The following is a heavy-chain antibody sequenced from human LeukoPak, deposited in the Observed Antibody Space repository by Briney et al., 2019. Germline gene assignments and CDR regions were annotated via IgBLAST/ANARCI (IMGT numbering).Heavy chain of an antibody. CDR1: GFVFNTHA. Sequence: GGSLRLSCAASGFVFNTHAMTWVRQAPGKGLEWVSHISARGDVTYYADSVEGRFAISRHNYNQELFLHMRNLTGKDRAIYICPRSQWDLTYYLGSGGQGTRVVVS. J-gene: IGHJ4*02. CDR3: PRSQWDLTYYLGS. V-gene: IGHV3-23*01. CDR2: ISARGDVT. D-gene: IGHD1-26*01.